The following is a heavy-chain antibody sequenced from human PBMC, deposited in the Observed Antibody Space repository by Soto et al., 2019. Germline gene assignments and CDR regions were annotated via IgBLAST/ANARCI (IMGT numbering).Heavy chain of an antibody. V-gene: IGHV3-74*01. CDR3: ACWGHSVPVAHSDFDR. CDR1: GFTFTNYW. Sequence: GGSLRLSCAASGFTFTNYWMIWVRQTHGKGLMWVSRISPEGSDVGYADSVECRCTGSRDNAKNTRYLQMHSLRAEDTAMYYCACWGHSVPVAHSDFDRSGQGTRITVAS. D-gene: IGHD3-16*01. CDR2: ISPEGSDV. J-gene: IGHJ4*02.